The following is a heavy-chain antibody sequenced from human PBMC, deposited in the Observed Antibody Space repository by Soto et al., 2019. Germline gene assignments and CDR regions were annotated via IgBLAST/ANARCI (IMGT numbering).Heavy chain of an antibody. CDR1: GFSLSTSGVG. D-gene: IGHD3-9*01. J-gene: IGHJ4*02. CDR3: AHSRKSYYDILTGYNY. V-gene: IGHV2-5*02. Sequence: QITLKESGPTLVKPTQTLTLTCTFSGFSLSTSGVGVTWIRQPPGKALEWLALIYWDDDKRYSPSLKSRLTITKDTSKNQVVLTMTNMDPGHTATYYCAHSRKSYYDILTGYNYWGQGTLVTVSS. CDR2: IYWDDDK.